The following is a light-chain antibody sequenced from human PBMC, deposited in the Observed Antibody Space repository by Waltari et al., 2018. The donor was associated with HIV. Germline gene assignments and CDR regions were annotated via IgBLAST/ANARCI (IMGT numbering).Light chain of an antibody. J-gene: IGLJ3*02. Sequence: QSVLTQLPSASGTPGQRVTISCSGSSSNIGSNNVNWYQQLPGTAPKLLIYSNNQRPSGVPDRFSGSKSGTSASLAISGLQSEDEADYYCAAWDDSSWVFGGGTKLTVL. CDR1: SSNIGSNN. CDR2: SNN. V-gene: IGLV1-44*01. CDR3: AAWDDSSWV.